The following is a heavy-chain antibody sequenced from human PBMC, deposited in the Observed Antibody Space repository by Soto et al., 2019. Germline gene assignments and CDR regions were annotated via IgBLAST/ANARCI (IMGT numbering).Heavy chain of an antibody. D-gene: IGHD2-15*01. Sequence: GESLTISCTASGYSFSSYWIGLVRQMPGKGLEWMGIIYPSDSETIYSPSFQGQVTISADKSSRTAYLQWSSLQASDTAMYFCARSGYYCSGGSCYSPYYYYCLDVWGQGTTVTVSS. CDR2: IYPSDSET. CDR1: GYSFSSYW. J-gene: IGHJ6*02. V-gene: IGHV5-51*01. CDR3: ARSGYYCSGGSCYSPYYYYCLDV.